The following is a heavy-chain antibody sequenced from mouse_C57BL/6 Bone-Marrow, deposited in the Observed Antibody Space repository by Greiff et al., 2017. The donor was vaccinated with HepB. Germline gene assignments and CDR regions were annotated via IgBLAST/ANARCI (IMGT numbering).Heavy chain of an antibody. Sequence: VQLVESGPGLVAPSQSLSITCTVSGFSLTSYAISWVRQPPGKGLEWLGVIWTGGGTNYNSALKSRLSISKDNSKSQVFLKMNSLQTDDTARYYCARIYYDYDIGYFDVWGTGTTVTVSS. CDR1: GFSLTSYA. J-gene: IGHJ1*03. CDR3: ARIYYDYDIGYFDV. D-gene: IGHD2-4*01. CDR2: IWTGGGT. V-gene: IGHV2-9-1*01.